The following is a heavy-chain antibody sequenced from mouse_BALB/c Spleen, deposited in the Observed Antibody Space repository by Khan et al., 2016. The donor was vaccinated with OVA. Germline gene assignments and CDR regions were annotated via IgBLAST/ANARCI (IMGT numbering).Heavy chain of an antibody. CDR3: AMDFHSSGSRGALDC. Sequence: QVQLQQSGAELARPGASVKMSCKATGYTFTSYSMHWIKQRPGQGLEWIGNINPSNAYTNYNQKFKDKATLTADKSSSTAYMQLSSLKSEDSAFYYCAMDFHSSGSRGALDCWGQGTSFTVSS. J-gene: IGHJ4*01. V-gene: IGHV1-4*01. CDR2: INPSNAYT. D-gene: IGHD1-1*01. CDR1: GYTFTSYS.